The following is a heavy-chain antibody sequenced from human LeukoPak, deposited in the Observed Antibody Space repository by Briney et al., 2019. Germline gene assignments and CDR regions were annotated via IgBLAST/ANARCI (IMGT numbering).Heavy chain of an antibody. CDR3: ARNDYGDYVDY. CDR2: INHSGST. D-gene: IGHD4-17*01. V-gene: IGHV4-34*01. J-gene: IGHJ4*02. CDR1: GGSFSGYY. Sequence: SETLSLICAVYGGSFSGYYWSWIRQPPGKGLEWIGEINHSGSTNYNPSLKSRVTVSVDTSKNQFSLKLSSVTAADTAVYYCARNDYGDYVDYWGQGTLVTVSS.